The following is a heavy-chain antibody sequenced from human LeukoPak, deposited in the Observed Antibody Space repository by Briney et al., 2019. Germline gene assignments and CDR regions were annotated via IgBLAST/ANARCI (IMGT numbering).Heavy chain of an antibody. V-gene: IGHV3-48*04. D-gene: IGHD1-26*01. CDR1: GFIFSSYS. Sequence: GGSLRLSCAASGFIFSSYSMKWVRQAPGKGLEWVSYISSSSTTIYYADSVRGRFTISRDNAKNSLYLQMNSLRAEDTAVYYCARDKIVGATHFDYWGQGTLVTVSS. CDR2: ISSSSTTI. CDR3: ARDKIVGATHFDY. J-gene: IGHJ4*02.